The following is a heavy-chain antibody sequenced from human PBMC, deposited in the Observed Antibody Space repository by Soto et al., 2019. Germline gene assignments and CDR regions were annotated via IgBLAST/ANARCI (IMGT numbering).Heavy chain of an antibody. J-gene: IGHJ4*02. V-gene: IGHV1-3*01. CDR2: INAGNGNT. CDR1: GYTFTSYA. Sequence: ASVKVSCKASGYTFTSYAMHWVRQAPGQRLEWMGWINAGNGNTKYSQKFQGRVTITRDTSASTAYMELSSLRSEDTAVYYCARDGARLGQQLRDFDYWGQGTLVTVSS. D-gene: IGHD6-13*01. CDR3: ARDGARLGQQLRDFDY.